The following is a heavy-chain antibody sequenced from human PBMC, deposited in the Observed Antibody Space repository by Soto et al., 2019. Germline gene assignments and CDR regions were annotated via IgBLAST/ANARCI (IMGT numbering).Heavy chain of an antibody. Sequence: EVQLVESGGGLVQPGGSLKISCAASGFTFSGSAMHWVRQASGKGLEWVGRIRSKANSYATAYAASVKGRFTISRDDSKNTAYLQMNSLKTEDTAVYYCTSSALIDYYYYYGMDVWGQGTTVNVSS. CDR1: GFTFSGSA. D-gene: IGHD3-22*01. CDR2: IRSKANSYAT. V-gene: IGHV3-73*02. CDR3: TSSALIDYYYYYGMDV. J-gene: IGHJ6*02.